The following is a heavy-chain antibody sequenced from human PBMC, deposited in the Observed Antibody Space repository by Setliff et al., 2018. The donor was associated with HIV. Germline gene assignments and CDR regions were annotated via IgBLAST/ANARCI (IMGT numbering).Heavy chain of an antibody. CDR2: IKQDGSEK. J-gene: IGHJ6*03. CDR1: GFTFSSYW. CDR3: AKDNEGSSWYFRDYYYYYMDV. D-gene: IGHD6-13*01. Sequence: GESLKISCAASGFTFSSYWMSWVRQAPGKGLEWVANIKQDGSEKYYVDSVKGRFTISRDNSKNTLYLQMNSLRAEDTAVYYCAKDNEGSSWYFRDYYYYYMDVWGKGTTVTVSS. V-gene: IGHV3-7*01.